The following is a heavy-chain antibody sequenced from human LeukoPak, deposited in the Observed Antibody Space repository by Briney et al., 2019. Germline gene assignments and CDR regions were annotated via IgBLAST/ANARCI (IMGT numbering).Heavy chain of an antibody. CDR2: FYDSGNT. V-gene: IGHV4-39*02. D-gene: IGHD6-19*01. CDR1: GGSMSSRRYY. J-gene: IGHJ3*01. Sequence: SETLSLPCIVSGGSMSSRRYYWDWIRQAPGEGLEWIGNFYDSGNTRYNPSLKSRVTISGDTSKNQFSLKLTSVTAADTAVYYCAKDSDIAVAGTDDAFDLWGQGTMVTVSS. CDR3: AKDSDIAVAGTDDAFDL.